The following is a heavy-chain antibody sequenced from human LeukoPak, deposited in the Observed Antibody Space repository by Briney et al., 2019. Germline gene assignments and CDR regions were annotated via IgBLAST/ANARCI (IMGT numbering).Heavy chain of an antibody. D-gene: IGHD4-11*01. Sequence: SETLTLTCTVSGGSISSYYWSWIRQPPGKGLEWIGYIYYSGSTNYNPSLKSRVTISVDTSKNQFSLKLSSVTAAATALYYCARDRSYSNYSGGAFDIWGQGTMVTVSS. CDR3: ARDRSYSNYSGGAFDI. CDR1: GGSISSYY. CDR2: IYYSGST. V-gene: IGHV4-59*01. J-gene: IGHJ3*02.